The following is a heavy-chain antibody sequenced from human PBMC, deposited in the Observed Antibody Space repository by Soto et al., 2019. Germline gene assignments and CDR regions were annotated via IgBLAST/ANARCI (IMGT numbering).Heavy chain of an antibody. CDR2: IFHTGTT. Sequence: PSETLSLTCTVSGGSISSYYWSWIRQPPGKGLEWIGYIFHTGTTNYNPSLKSRVAISLDTSMNQFSLKLSSVTAADTAVYYCTRAPVSGSYCFDFWGQGTPVTVSS. D-gene: IGHD1-26*01. J-gene: IGHJ4*02. CDR1: GGSISSYY. CDR3: TRAPVSGSYCFDF. V-gene: IGHV4-59*01.